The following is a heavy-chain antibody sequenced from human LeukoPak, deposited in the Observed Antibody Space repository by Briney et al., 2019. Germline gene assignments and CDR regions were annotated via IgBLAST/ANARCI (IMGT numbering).Heavy chain of an antibody. CDR3: ARFSSGCSTSSCYLTY. CDR1: GGSLSSHY. V-gene: IGHV4-59*11. CDR2: IHDTGST. J-gene: IGHJ4*02. Sequence: SETLSLTCSVSGGSLSSHYWNWIRQPPGKGLELIGHIHDTGSTFYNPSLRGRVTISLDTSNNQFSLKLTSMTAGDRVVYYCARFSSGCSTSSCYLTYWGQGTLVTVS. D-gene: IGHD2-2*01.